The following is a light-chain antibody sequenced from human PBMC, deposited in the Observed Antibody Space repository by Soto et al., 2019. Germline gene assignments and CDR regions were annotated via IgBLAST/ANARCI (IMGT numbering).Light chain of an antibody. CDR2: EVS. CDR1: STDFVGYNR. J-gene: IGLJ1*01. Sequence: QSALTQPPSVSGSPGQSVTISCTGTSTDFVGYNRVSWYQQPPGTAPKLMIYEVSKRPSGVPGRFSGSKSGNTASLTISGLQAADEADYYCSLYTSENAYVFGTGTKLTVL. CDR3: SLYTSENAYV. V-gene: IGLV2-18*01.